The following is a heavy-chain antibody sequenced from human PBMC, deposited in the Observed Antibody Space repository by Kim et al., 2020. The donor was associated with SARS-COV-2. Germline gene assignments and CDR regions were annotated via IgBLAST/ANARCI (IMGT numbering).Heavy chain of an antibody. V-gene: IGHV4-34*01. CDR3: AMSIAVAGLVDY. D-gene: IGHD6-19*01. Sequence: NYNPSLKSRVTISVDTSKNQFSLKLSAVTAAATAVYYCAMSIAVAGLVDYWGQGTLVTVSS. J-gene: IGHJ4*02.